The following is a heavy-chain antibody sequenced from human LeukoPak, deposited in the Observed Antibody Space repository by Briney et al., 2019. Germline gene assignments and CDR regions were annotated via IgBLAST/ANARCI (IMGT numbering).Heavy chain of an antibody. Sequence: SETLSLTCTVSGGSISSYYWSWIRQPPGKGLEWIGYIYYSGSTNYNPSLKSRVTISVDTSMNQFSLKLSSVTAADTAVYYCARHICRGVRGATSPNSWSDPWGQGTLVTVSS. CDR1: GGSISSYY. D-gene: IGHD3-10*01. V-gene: IGHV4-59*08. CDR3: ARHICRGVRGATSPNSWSDP. CDR2: IYYSGST. J-gene: IGHJ5*02.